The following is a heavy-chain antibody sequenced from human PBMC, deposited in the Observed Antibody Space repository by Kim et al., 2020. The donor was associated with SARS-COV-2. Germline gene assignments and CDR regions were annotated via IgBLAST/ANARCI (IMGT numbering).Heavy chain of an antibody. D-gene: IGHD3-10*01. CDR3: ARSVRGSWYWFDP. V-gene: IGHV4-59*01. CDR2: IYYSGST. Sequence: SETLSLTCTVSGGSISSYYWSWIRQPPGKGLEWIGYIYYSGSTNYNPSLKSRVTISVDTSKNQFSLKLSSVTAADTAVYYCARSVRGSWYWFDPWGQGTLVTVSS. J-gene: IGHJ5*02. CDR1: GGSISSYY.